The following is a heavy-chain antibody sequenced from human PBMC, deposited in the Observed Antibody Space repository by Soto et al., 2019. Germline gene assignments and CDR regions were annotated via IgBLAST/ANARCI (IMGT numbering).Heavy chain of an antibody. D-gene: IGHD6-6*01. Sequence: VESLKISCNGSGYSFTSYWIGWGRQMPGKGLEWMGIIYPGDSDTRYSPSFQGQVTISADKSISTAYLQWSSLKASDTAMYYCARLTHIAAPNWFDPWGQGTLVTVSS. CDR1: GYSFTSYW. CDR3: ARLTHIAAPNWFDP. V-gene: IGHV5-51*01. CDR2: IYPGDSDT. J-gene: IGHJ5*02.